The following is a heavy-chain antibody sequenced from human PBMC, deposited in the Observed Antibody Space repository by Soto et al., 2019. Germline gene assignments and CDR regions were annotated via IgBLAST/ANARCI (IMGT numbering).Heavy chain of an antibody. D-gene: IGHD6-6*01. CDR1: GYTFIDYG. J-gene: IGHJ6*02. CDR2: ISGYNGDT. V-gene: IGHV1-18*01. Sequence: ASVKVSCKASGYTFIDYGISWVRQAPGQGLEWMGWISGYNGDTKDAQNLQGRVTMTTDTSTSTAYMELSSLRSEDTAVYYCARDVEYSSSSAYYYGMDVWGQGTTVTVSS. CDR3: ARDVEYSSSSAYYYGMDV.